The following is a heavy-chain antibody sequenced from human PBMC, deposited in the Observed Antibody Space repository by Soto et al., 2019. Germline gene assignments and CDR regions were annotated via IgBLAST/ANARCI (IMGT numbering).Heavy chain of an antibody. Sequence: EVQLVESGGGLVQPGGSLRLSCAASGFTFSSYWMHWVRQAPGKGLVWVSRINSDGSSTSYADSVKGRFTISRDNAKNTLYLQMNSLRAEDTAVYYCARIFTIFGVVTIDYYTDVWGKGTTVTVSS. CDR3: ARIFTIFGVVTIDYYTDV. CDR2: INSDGSST. D-gene: IGHD3-3*01. V-gene: IGHV3-74*01. CDR1: GFTFSSYW. J-gene: IGHJ6*03.